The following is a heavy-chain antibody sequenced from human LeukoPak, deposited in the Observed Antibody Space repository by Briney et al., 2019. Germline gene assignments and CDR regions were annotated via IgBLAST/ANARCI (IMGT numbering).Heavy chain of an antibody. CDR3: ARARFDSSGFRFFMDAFDI. V-gene: IGHV4-4*07. CDR2: IYTSGST. J-gene: IGHJ3*02. Sequence: SETLSLTCTVSGGSISSYYWSWIRQPAGKGLEWIGRIYTSGSTNYNPSLKSRVTMSVDTSKNQFSLKLSSVTAADTAVYYCARARFDSSGFRFFMDAFDIWDQGTMVTVSS. D-gene: IGHD3-22*01. CDR1: GGSISSYY.